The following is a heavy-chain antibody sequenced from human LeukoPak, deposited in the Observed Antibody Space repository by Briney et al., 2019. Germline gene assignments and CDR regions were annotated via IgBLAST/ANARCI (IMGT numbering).Heavy chain of an antibody. CDR2: IIPIFGTT. CDR1: GGTFSNHA. CDR3: ARGDSGYDYGFDN. V-gene: IGHV1-69*05. D-gene: IGHD5-12*01. J-gene: IGHJ4*02. Sequence: ASVKVSCKASGGTFSNHAISWVRQAPGQGLEWVGGIIPIFGTTNYAQKSQGRVTITTDESTSTGYMELRSLRSDDTAVYYCARGDSGYDYGFDNWGQGTLVTVSS.